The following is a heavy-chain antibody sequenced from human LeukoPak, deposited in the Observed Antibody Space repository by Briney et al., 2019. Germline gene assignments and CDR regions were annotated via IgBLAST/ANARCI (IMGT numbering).Heavy chain of an antibody. CDR3: ARTMVRGVIVWFDP. CDR2: ISGSGGST. D-gene: IGHD3-10*01. Sequence: GGSLRLSCAASGFTFSSYGMSWVRQAPGRGLEWVSAISGSGGSTYYADSVKGRFTISRDNSKNTLYLQMNSLRAEDTAVYYCARTMVRGVIVWFDPWGQGTLVTVSS. J-gene: IGHJ5*02. V-gene: IGHV3-23*01. CDR1: GFTFSSYG.